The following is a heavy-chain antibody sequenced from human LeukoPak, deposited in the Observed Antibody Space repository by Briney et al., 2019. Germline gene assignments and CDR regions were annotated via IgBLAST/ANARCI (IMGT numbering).Heavy chain of an antibody. D-gene: IGHD3-22*01. CDR3: ARGGNYYDSSGSYGMDV. CDR2: IKQDGSEK. V-gene: IGHV3-7*01. J-gene: IGHJ6*02. Sequence: PSGTLSLTCAVSGGSISSSNWWSWVRQPPGKGLEWVANIKQDGSEKYYVDSVKGRFTISRDNSKNTLYLQMNSLRAEDTAVYYCARGGNYYDSSGSYGMDVWGQGTTVTVSS. CDR1: GGSISSSNW.